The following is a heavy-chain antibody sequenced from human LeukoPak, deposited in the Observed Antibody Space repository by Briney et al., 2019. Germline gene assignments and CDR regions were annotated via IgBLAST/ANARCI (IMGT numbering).Heavy chain of an antibody. D-gene: IGHD5-12*01. CDR3: EIYTGYDSF. V-gene: IGHV1-8*02. J-gene: IGHJ4*02. CDR2: MSPDSDYT. Sequence: VASVKVSCKASGYSFTCNYMHWVRQATGQGLEWMGWMSPDSDYTGYAQTFQGRVTLTRNTSVSTAFMELSSLRSEDTAVYYCEIYTGYDSFWGQGTLVTVSS. CDR1: GYSFTCNY.